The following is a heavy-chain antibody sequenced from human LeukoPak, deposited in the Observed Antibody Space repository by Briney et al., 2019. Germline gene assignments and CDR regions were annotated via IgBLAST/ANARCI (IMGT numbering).Heavy chain of an antibody. Sequence: GGSLRLSCAASGFTFSSYWMSWVRQAPGKGLEWVSGINWNGGTTDYADSVKGRFTISRDNAKNSLYLQMNSLRAEDTALYYCARDYYGDSYFDYWGQGTLVTVSS. CDR2: INWNGGTT. CDR1: GFTFSSYW. D-gene: IGHD4-17*01. CDR3: ARDYYGDSYFDY. J-gene: IGHJ4*02. V-gene: IGHV3-20*04.